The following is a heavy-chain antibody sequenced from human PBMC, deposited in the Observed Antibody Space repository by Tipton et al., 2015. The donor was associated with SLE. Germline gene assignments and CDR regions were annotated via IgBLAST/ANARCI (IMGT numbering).Heavy chain of an antibody. CDR1: GGSINSGTYY. D-gene: IGHD2-2*01. J-gene: IGHJ3*02. CDR3: VRVIVPASRGAFDI. V-gene: IGHV4-61*10. CDR2: IYYSGST. Sequence: TLSLTCTVSGGSINSGTYYWSWIRQPAGKGLDWIGYIYYSGSTNYNPSLKSRLTMSVDMSNNQLYLRLSSVTAADTALYYCVRVIVPASRGAFDIWGQGTMVTVSS.